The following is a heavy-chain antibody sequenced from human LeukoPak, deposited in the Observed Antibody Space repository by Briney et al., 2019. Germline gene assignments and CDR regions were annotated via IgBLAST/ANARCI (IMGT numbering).Heavy chain of an antibody. J-gene: IGHJ4*02. Sequence: GGSLRLSCAASGFTFDDYAMHWVRQAPGKGLEWVSGISWNSGGIGYAGSVKGRFTISRDNAKNSLYLQMNSLRAEDTALYYCAKDTRSSSLYSSGGFDSWGQGTLVTVSS. CDR1: GFTFDDYA. CDR3: AKDTRSSSLYSSGGFDS. V-gene: IGHV3-9*01. D-gene: IGHD6-19*01. CDR2: ISWNSGGI.